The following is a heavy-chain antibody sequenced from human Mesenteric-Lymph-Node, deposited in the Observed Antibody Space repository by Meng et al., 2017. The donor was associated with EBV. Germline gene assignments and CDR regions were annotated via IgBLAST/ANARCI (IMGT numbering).Heavy chain of an antibody. CDR3: ARDWGFPYTFDD. CDR2: ISGSGSSI. D-gene: IGHD7-27*01. J-gene: IGHJ4*02. CDR1: GFTFSNNY. Sequence: VGSGGGLVKPGGSLKLSCAASGFTFSNNYMAWIRQAPGKGLEWISYISGSGSSIVYADSVRGRFTISRDNAKNSVYLQMTSLRAEDTAVYYCARDWGFPYTFDDWGRGTLVTVSS. V-gene: IGHV3-11*01.